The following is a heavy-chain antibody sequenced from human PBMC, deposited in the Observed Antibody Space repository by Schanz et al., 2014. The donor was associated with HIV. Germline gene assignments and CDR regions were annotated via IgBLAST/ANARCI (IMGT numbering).Heavy chain of an antibody. Sequence: QVQLQQWGAGLLKPSETLSLTCAVYGGSFSGYYWSWIRQPPGKGLEGIGEINHSGSTNYSPSLKSRVPLPVDTSKKQFSLNLGSVTAADTAVYYCALSRPSGYGGSWYFDLWGRGTLVAVSS. J-gene: IGHJ2*01. D-gene: IGHD2-15*01. V-gene: IGHV4-34*02. CDR3: ALSRPSGYGGSWYFDL. CDR2: INHSGST. CDR1: GGSFSGYY.